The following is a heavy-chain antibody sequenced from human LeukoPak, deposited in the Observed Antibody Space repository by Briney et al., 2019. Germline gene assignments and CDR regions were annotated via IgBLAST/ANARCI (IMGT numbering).Heavy chain of an antibody. CDR3: AKAFLATTCFDY. CDR1: GFTFSSYG. V-gene: IGHV3-9*01. D-gene: IGHD3-3*01. Sequence: PGRSLRLSCAASGFTFSSYGMHWVRQAPGKGLEWVSGISWNSGSIGYADSVKGRFTISRDNAKNSLYLQMNSLRAEDTALYYCAKAFLATTCFDYWGQEPWSPSPQ. J-gene: IGHJ4*01. CDR2: ISWNSGSI.